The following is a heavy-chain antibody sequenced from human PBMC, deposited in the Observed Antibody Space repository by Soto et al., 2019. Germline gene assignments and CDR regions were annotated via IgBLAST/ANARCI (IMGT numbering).Heavy chain of an antibody. Sequence: PGGSLRLSCAASGFTFSSYGMHWVRQAPGKGLEWVAVILYDGSKKYYADSMKGRFTISRDNSKNTLYLQMNSLRAEDTALYFCARSSGVSTPDFDYWGQGALVTVSS. CDR1: GFTFSSYG. CDR2: ILYDGSKK. CDR3: ARSSGVSTPDFDY. J-gene: IGHJ4*02. V-gene: IGHV3-30*03. D-gene: IGHD3-10*01.